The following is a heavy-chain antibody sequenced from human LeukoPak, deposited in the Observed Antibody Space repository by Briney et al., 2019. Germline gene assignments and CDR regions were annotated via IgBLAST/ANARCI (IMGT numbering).Heavy chain of an antibody. J-gene: IGHJ4*02. CDR1: GFTFSSYT. Sequence: GGSLRLSCAASGFTFSSYTLHWARQAPGKGLEWVSVIYSGGSTYYADSVKGRFTISRDNSKNTLYLQMNSLRAEDTAVYYCARIYVWGSYSPYYFDYWGQGILVTVSS. V-gene: IGHV3-53*01. CDR3: ARIYVWGSYSPYYFDY. D-gene: IGHD3-16*01. CDR2: IYSGGST.